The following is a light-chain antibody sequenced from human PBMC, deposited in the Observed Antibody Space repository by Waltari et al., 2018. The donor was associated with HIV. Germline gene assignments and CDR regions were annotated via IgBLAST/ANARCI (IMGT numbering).Light chain of an antibody. Sequence: QSVLTQPPSASGTPGQRVIISCSGSGSNIGGDYVYWYQPLPGTTPKLLIYRDSQRPSGVPDRFSGSKSGTSASLAISELRSDDEADYYCAAWDDSLSGWMFGGGTKLTVL. CDR2: RDS. V-gene: IGLV1-47*01. J-gene: IGLJ3*02. CDR3: AAWDDSLSGWM. CDR1: GSNIGGDY.